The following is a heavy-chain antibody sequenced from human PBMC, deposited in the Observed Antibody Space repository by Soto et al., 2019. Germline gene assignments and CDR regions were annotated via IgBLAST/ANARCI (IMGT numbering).Heavy chain of an antibody. V-gene: IGHV5-51*01. Sequence: PGGSLKISCSGSGYYFSSYWIGWVRQMPGKGLEWMGVIYPGDSDTRYSPSFQGQVTFSADKSISTAYLQWTSLKASDTAMYYCARHDGDPSGRGPDYYYSNGMDVWGQGTTVTVSS. CDR3: ARHDGDPSGRGPDYYYSNGMDV. CDR2: IYPGDSDT. J-gene: IGHJ6*02. D-gene: IGHD1-26*01. CDR1: GYYFSSYW.